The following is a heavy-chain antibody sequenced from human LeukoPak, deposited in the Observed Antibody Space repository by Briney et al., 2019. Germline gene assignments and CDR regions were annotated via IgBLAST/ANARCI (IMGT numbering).Heavy chain of an antibody. V-gene: IGHV3-21*01. CDR2: ISSSSSYI. J-gene: IGHJ3*02. CDR3: ARDEGIAAAATLRAFDI. CDR1: GFTFSSYS. D-gene: IGHD6-13*01. Sequence: GGSLRLSCAASGFTFSSYSMNWVRQAPGKGLEWVSSISSSSSYIYYADSVRGRFTISRDNAKNSLYLQMNSLRAEDTAVYYCARDEGIAAAATLRAFDIWGQGTMVTVSS.